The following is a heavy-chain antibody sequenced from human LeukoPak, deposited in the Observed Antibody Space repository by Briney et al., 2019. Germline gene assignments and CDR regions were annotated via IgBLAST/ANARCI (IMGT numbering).Heavy chain of an antibody. D-gene: IGHD3-3*01. Sequence: ASVKVSCKASGYTFTGYYMHWVRQAPGQGLGWMGWINPNSGGTNYAQKFQGRVTMTRDTSISTAYMELSRLRSDDTAVYYCARDSDSSYYDFWSGYYHGMDVWGQGTTVTVSS. CDR1: GYTFTGYY. J-gene: IGHJ6*02. CDR3: ARDSDSSYYDFWSGYYHGMDV. V-gene: IGHV1-2*02. CDR2: INPNSGGT.